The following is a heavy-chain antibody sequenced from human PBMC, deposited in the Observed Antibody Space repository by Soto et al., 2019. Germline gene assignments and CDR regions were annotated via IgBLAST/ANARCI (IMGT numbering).Heavy chain of an antibody. CDR3: ARSGDLGYYYMDV. J-gene: IGHJ6*03. CDR1: GGTFSSYT. V-gene: IGHV1-69*02. Sequence: QVQLVQSGAEVKKPGSSVKVSCKASGGTFSSYTISWVRQAPGQGLEWMGRIIPILGIANYAQKFQGRVTITADKSTSTAYMELSSLRSEDTAVYYCARSGDLGYYYMDVWGKGTTVTVSS. CDR2: IIPILGIA. D-gene: IGHD3-10*01.